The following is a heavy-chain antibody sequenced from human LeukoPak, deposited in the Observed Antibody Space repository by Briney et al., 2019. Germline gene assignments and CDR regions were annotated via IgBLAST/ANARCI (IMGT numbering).Heavy chain of an antibody. V-gene: IGHV1-3*01. J-gene: IGHJ4*02. CDR3: ARVGDYGDSNSPFDY. CDR2: INAGNGNT. CDR1: GYTFTSYA. Sequence: ASVKVSCKASGYTFTSYAMHWVRQAPGQRLEWMGWINAGNGNTKYSQKFQGRVTITRDTSASTAYMELSSLRSEDTAVYYCARVGDYGDSNSPFDYWGQGTLVTVSS. D-gene: IGHD4-17*01.